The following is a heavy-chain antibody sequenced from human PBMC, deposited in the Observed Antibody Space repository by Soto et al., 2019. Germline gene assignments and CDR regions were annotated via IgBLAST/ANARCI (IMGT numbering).Heavy chain of an antibody. J-gene: IGHJ4*02. Sequence: SETLSLTCTVSGGSISTRGYYWSWIRQHPGKGLEWIGYIYYSGSTYYNPSLKSRVTLSVDTSKNQFSLKLISVTAADTAVYYCARVGEIIGDYWGQGTLVTVPS. CDR1: GGSISTRGYY. CDR2: IYYSGST. D-gene: IGHD3-10*01. CDR3: ARVGEIIGDY. V-gene: IGHV4-31*03.